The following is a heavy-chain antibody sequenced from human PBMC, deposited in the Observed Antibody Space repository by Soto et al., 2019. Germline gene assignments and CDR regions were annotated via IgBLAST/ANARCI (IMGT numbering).Heavy chain of an antibody. CDR2: MNPNSGNT. V-gene: IGHV1-8*01. CDR1: GYTFTSYD. CDR3: ARVVAVAGTLDYYYYYCMDV. D-gene: IGHD6-19*01. J-gene: IGHJ6*02. Sequence: QVQLVQSGAEVKKPGASVKVSCKASGYTFTSYDINWVRQATGQGLEWMGWMNPNSGNTGYAQKFQGRVTMTRNTPISTAYMELSSLRSEDTAVYYCARVVAVAGTLDYYYYYCMDVWGQGTTVTVSS.